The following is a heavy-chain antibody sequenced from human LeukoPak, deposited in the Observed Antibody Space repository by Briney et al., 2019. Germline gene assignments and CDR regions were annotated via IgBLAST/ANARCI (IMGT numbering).Heavy chain of an antibody. J-gene: IGHJ4*02. Sequence: GASVKVSCKASGYTFTGYYMHWVRQAPGQGLEWMGWINPNSGGTNYAQKFQGRVTMTRDTSISTAYMELSRLRSDDTAVYYCAVAVGGLLRLGELSFNYWGQGTLVTVSS. D-gene: IGHD3-16*02. CDR1: GYTFTGYY. V-gene: IGHV1-2*02. CDR3: AVAVGGLLRLGELSFNY. CDR2: INPNSGGT.